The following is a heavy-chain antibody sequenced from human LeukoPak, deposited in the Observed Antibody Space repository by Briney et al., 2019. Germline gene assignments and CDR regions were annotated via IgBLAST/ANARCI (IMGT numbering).Heavy chain of an antibody. Sequence: GGPLRLSCAPPGLTFKGYAINGVPQAPGRGLGGFLGISGHGSSTYYAYSVKGRFTISRDNSQNTLYLQMNSLRAEDTAVYYSAKDCGGDCFSSFDYWGQGTLVTVSS. CDR1: GLTFKGYA. CDR3: AKDCGGDCFSSFDY. CDR2: ISGHGSST. D-gene: IGHD2-21*02. V-gene: IGHV3-23*01. J-gene: IGHJ4*02.